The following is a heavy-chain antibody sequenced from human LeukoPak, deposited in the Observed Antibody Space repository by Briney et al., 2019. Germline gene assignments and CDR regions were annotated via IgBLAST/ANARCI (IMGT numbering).Heavy chain of an antibody. Sequence: SETLSLTCTVSGYSISSGYYWGWIRQPPGKGLEWIGSIYHSGSTYYNPSLKSRVTISVDTSKNQFSLKLSSVTAADTAVYYCARDTVAGAGTMSDYWGREPWTPSPQ. D-gene: IGHD6-19*01. CDR3: ARDTVAGAGTMSDY. J-gene: IGHJ4*02. CDR2: IYHSGST. CDR1: GYSISSGYY. V-gene: IGHV4-38-2*02.